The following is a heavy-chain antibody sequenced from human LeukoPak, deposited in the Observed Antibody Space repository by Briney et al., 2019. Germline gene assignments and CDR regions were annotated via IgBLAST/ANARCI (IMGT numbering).Heavy chain of an antibody. CDR1: GGTFSSYA. D-gene: IGHD1-1*01. CDR3: AREETTGTPQGFDY. J-gene: IGHJ4*02. Sequence: GASVNVSCKASGGTFSSYAISWVRQAPGQGLEWMGGIIPILGIANYAQKFQGRVTITADKSTSTAYMELSSLRSEDTAVYYCAREETTGTPQGFDYWGQGTLVTVSS. CDR2: IIPILGIA. V-gene: IGHV1-69*04.